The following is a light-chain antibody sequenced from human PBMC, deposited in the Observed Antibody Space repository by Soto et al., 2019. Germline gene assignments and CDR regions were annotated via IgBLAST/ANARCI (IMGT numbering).Light chain of an antibody. Sequence: DIQMTQSPSTLSASVGDRVTITCRASESISSWLAWYQQKPGKAPKLLIYKASTLERGVPSRFSGSGSGTEFTLTISRLQPDDFATYFCQQYNTYWTFGQGTKVDI. CDR1: ESISSW. CDR2: KAS. J-gene: IGKJ1*01. V-gene: IGKV1-5*03. CDR3: QQYNTYWT.